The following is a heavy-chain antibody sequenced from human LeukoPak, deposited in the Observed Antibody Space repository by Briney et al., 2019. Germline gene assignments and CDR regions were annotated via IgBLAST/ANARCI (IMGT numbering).Heavy chain of an antibody. CDR3: ARILTTLGIRRAFDI. Sequence: SETLSLTCAVYGGSFSGYYWSWIRQPPGKGLEWIGEVNHSGSTNYNPSLKSRVTISVDTSKNQFSLKLSSVTAADTAVYYCARILTTLGIRRAFDIWGQGTMVTVSS. J-gene: IGHJ3*02. V-gene: IGHV4-34*01. CDR2: VNHSGST. D-gene: IGHD4-17*01. CDR1: GGSFSGYY.